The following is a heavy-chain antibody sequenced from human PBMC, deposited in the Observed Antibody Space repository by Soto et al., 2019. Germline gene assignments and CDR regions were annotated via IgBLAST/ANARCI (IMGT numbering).Heavy chain of an antibody. CDR1: GGTFSSYS. Sequence: ASVKVSCKASGGTFSSYSISWVRQAPGQGLEWMGGIIPIFGTANYAQKFQGRVTITADESTSTAYMELSSLRSEDTAVYYCARVEYYDSSGYYRYGRFDYWGQGTLVTVSS. CDR3: ARVEYYDSSGYYRYGRFDY. CDR2: IIPIFGTA. D-gene: IGHD3-22*01. V-gene: IGHV1-69*13. J-gene: IGHJ4*02.